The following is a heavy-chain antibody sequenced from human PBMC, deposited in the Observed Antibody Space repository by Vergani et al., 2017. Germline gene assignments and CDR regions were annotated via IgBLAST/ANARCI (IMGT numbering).Heavy chain of an antibody. D-gene: IGHD6-13*01. J-gene: IGHJ4*02. V-gene: IGHV3-23*01. CDR2: ISGSGRTT. Sequence: EVQLLESGGGLVQPGGSLRLSCAASGFTFSSYAMSWVRQAPGRGLEWVSSISGSGRTTNHADSVKGRFTISRDNSKTTLYMQMNNRRADDTAVYFCAKVLGNSWSPFDYWGQGTLVTVSS. CDR3: AKVLGNSWSPFDY. CDR1: GFTFSSYA.